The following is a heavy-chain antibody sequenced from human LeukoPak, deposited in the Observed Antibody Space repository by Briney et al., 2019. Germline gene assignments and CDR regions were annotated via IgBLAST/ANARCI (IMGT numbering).Heavy chain of an antibody. Sequence: SLKVSCKASGGTFSSYAISWMRQPPGQGLEWMGEIIPIFGTANYAQQFQGRVTITATESTSTAYMELSSLRSEDTAVYYCARLTLGVVMIPDYYNMDVWGKGTTVTVSS. CDR2: IIPIFGTA. D-gene: IGHD3-3*01. J-gene: IGHJ6*03. CDR3: ARLTLGVVMIPDYYNMDV. CDR1: GGTFSSYA. V-gene: IGHV1-69*13.